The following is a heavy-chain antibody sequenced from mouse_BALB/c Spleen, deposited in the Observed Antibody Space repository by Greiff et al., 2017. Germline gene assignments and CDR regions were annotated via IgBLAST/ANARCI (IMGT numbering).Heavy chain of an antibody. J-gene: IGHJ4*01. CDR3: ASLYYGKGMDY. CDR2: ISSGGGNT. Sequence: EVKLVESGGGLVKPGGSLKLSCAASGFTFSSYTMSWVRQTPEKRLEWVATISSGGGNTYYPDSVKGRFTISRDNAKNNLYLQMSSLRSEDTALYYCASLYYGKGMDYWGQGTSVTVSS. CDR1: GFTFSSYT. D-gene: IGHD2-1*01. V-gene: IGHV5-9*03.